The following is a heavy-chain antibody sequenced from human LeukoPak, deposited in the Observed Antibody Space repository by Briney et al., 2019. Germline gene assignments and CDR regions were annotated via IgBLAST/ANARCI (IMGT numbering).Heavy chain of an antibody. Sequence: GGSLRLSCAASGFTFSSYAMNWVRLAPGKGLEWVSHISSSGGSTYYAGSVKGRFTISRDNSKNTLYLQMNSLRAEDTAVYYCAKALTGTKAFDIWGQGTMVTVSS. CDR3: AKALTGTKAFDI. J-gene: IGHJ3*02. CDR1: GFTFSSYA. V-gene: IGHV3-23*01. D-gene: IGHD1-20*01. CDR2: ISSSGGST.